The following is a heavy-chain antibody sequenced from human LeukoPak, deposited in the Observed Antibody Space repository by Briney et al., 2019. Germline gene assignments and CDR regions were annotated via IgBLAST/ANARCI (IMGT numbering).Heavy chain of an antibody. D-gene: IGHD2-8*01. CDR3: ARGWSYGIDV. CDR2: LNSDGRAT. V-gene: IGHV3-74*01. J-gene: IGHJ6*02. Sequence: GGSLRLSCAASGFTFSGYWMHWVRQAPEKGLVWVSRLNSDGRATTYADSVKGRFTISRDNAKNTLYLQMNSLRGEDTAVYYCARGWSYGIDVCGQGTTITVSS. CDR1: GFTFSGYW.